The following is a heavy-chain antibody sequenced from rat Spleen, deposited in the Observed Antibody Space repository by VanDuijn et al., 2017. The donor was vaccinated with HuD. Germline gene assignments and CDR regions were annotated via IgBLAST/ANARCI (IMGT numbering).Heavy chain of an antibody. CDR2: ISHSDSRT. Sequence: EVQLVESGGGLVQPGRSLKLSCAASGFTFSHYYMAWVRQAPKKGLEWVAIISHSDSRTYYPDSVKGRFTISRDNVRDSLYLQMNSLKSEDTATYYCARETSYYFDYWGQGVMVTVSS. J-gene: IGHJ2*01. D-gene: IGHD4-2*01. CDR1: GFTFSHYY. V-gene: IGHV5-7*01. CDR3: ARETSYYFDY.